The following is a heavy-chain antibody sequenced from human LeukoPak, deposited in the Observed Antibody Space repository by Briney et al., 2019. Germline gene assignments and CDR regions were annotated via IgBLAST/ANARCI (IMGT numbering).Heavy chain of an antibody. CDR3: AVEDGVGATEFDY. Sequence: PGGSLRLSCAASGFTFRSYGMHWVRQAPGKGLEWVACIRYDGSNKYYADSVKGRFTISRDNSKNTLYVQMNSLRAEDSALYYCAVEDGVGATEFDYWGQGTLVTVSS. J-gene: IGHJ4*02. V-gene: IGHV3-30*02. CDR2: IRYDGSNK. D-gene: IGHD1-26*01. CDR1: GFTFRSYG.